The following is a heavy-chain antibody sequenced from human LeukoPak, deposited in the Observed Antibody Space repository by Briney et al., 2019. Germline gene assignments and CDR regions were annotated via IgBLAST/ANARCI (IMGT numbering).Heavy chain of an antibody. CDR3: ARFKALRYFDWSTYYFDY. V-gene: IGHV4-34*01. J-gene: IGHJ4*02. Sequence: SETLSLTCAVYGGSFSGYYWSWIRQPPGKGLEWIGEINHSGSTNYNPSLKSRVTISVDTSKNQFSLKLSSVTAADTAVYYCARFKALRYFDWSTYYFDYWGQGTLVTVSS. CDR1: GGSFSGYY. D-gene: IGHD3-9*01. CDR2: INHSGST.